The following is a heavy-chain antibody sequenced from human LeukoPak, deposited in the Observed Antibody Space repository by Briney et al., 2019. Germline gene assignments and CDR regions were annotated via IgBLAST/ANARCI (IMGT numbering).Heavy chain of an antibody. CDR1: EFTFSTFG. CDR2: ISYDGNNQ. CDR3: AKEDMRRGVIYWFDP. J-gene: IGHJ5*02. Sequence: SLILSCAASEFTFSTFGMHWVRQAPGTRVEWVAVISYDGNNQYYSDSVKGRFTISRDNSKNTLYLQMNSLRAEDTALYYCAKEDMRRGVIYWFDPWGQGTLVTVSS. V-gene: IGHV3-30*18. D-gene: IGHD3-10*01.